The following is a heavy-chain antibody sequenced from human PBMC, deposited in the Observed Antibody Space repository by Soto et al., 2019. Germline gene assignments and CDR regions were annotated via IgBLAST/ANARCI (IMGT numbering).Heavy chain of an antibody. CDR3: AGGALGYCSSTSCPGPTNWFDP. J-gene: IGHJ5*02. D-gene: IGHD2-2*01. CDR2: IIPILGIA. CDR1: GGTFSSYT. V-gene: IGHV1-69*02. Sequence: QVQLVQSGAEVKKPGSSVKVSCKASGGTFSSYTISWVRQAPGQGLEWMGRIIPILGIANYAQKFQGRVTITADKSTSTAYMELSSLRSEDTAVYYCAGGALGYCSSTSCPGPTNWFDPWGQGTLVTVSS.